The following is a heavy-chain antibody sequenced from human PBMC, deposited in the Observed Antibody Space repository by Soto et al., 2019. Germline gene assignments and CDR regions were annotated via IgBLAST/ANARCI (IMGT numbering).Heavy chain of an antibody. Sequence: SVKISCKASGGTFSSYAISWVRQAPGQGLEWMGGIIPIFGTANYAQKFQGRVTITAAESTSTAYMELSSLRSEDTAVYYCANYYCDSSGYSDYFDYWGQGTLVTVSS. CDR1: GGTFSSYA. CDR2: IIPIFGTA. D-gene: IGHD3-22*01. CDR3: ANYYCDSSGYSDYFDY. V-gene: IGHV1-69*13. J-gene: IGHJ4*02.